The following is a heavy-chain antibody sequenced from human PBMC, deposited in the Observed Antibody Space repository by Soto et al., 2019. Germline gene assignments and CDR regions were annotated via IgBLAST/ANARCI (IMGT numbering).Heavy chain of an antibody. J-gene: IGHJ4*02. CDR2: IWNDGSNK. V-gene: IGHV3-33*01. CDR3: ARDPGGSGFAFDS. D-gene: IGHD6-25*01. CDR1: GFTFSSDA. Sequence: PGGSLRLSCAASGFTFSSDAMHWVRQAPGKGLEWVAFIWNDGSNKYYAESAKDRFTISRDNSKNTLDLQMNSLRAEDTAVYYCARDPGGSGFAFDSWRQGILVTVSS.